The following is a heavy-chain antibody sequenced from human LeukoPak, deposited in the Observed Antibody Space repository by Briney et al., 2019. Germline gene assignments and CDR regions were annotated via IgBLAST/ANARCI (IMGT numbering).Heavy chain of an antibody. D-gene: IGHD3-10*01. CDR3: ARECRYYGSGSRYYYYGMDV. J-gene: IGHJ6*02. V-gene: IGHV1-24*01. Sequence: ASVKVSCKVSGYTLTELSMHWVRQAPGKGLEWMGGFDPEDGETIYAQKFQGRVTITADKSTSTAYMELSSLRSEDTAVYYCARECRYYGSGSRYYYYGMDVWGQGTTVTVSS. CDR2: FDPEDGET. CDR1: GYTLTELS.